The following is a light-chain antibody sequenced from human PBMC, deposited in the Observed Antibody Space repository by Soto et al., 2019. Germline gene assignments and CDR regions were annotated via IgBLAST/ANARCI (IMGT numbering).Light chain of an antibody. Sequence: QSALTQPASVSGSPGQSITISCTGTSSDVGGYNYVSWYQQHPGKAPKLMIYEVSNRPSGVSNRFFGSKSGNTASLTISGLQAEDEADYYCSSYTSSTLYVFGTGTKVTVL. CDR2: EVS. CDR1: SSDVGGYNY. CDR3: SSYTSSTLYV. V-gene: IGLV2-14*01. J-gene: IGLJ1*01.